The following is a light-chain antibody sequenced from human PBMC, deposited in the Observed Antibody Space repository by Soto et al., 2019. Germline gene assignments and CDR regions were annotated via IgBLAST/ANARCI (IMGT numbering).Light chain of an antibody. CDR3: QQYGTSPQT. Sequence: EIVLTQSPGTLSLSPGERATLSCRASQIVIASYLAWYQQKPGQPPRLLIYGASNRATGIPDRFSGRGTGTDFTLTISRLETEDFAVYYCQQYGTSPQTFGGGSKVEIK. CDR2: GAS. V-gene: IGKV3-20*01. J-gene: IGKJ4*01. CDR1: QIVIASY.